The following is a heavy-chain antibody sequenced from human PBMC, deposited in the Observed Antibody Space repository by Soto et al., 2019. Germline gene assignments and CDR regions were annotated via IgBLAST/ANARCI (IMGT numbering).Heavy chain of an antibody. V-gene: IGHV3-9*01. CDR1: GFTFDDYA. Sequence: EVHLVESGGGLVQPGRSLRLSCAASGFTFDDYAMHWVRQVPGKGLEWVSGISWNSGNIGYADSVKGRFTISRDNAKNSLYLQMNSLRVEDTALYFCAKDTYSRSPYYMDVWGKGPTVTVSS. CDR2: ISWNSGNI. D-gene: IGHD6-13*01. CDR3: AKDTYSRSPYYMDV. J-gene: IGHJ6*03.